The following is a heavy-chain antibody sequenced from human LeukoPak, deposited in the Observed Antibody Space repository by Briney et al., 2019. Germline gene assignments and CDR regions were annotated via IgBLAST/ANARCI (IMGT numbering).Heavy chain of an antibody. CDR2: IDWDDDK. CDR3: ARIRSVTTIDGMDV. J-gene: IGHJ6*02. D-gene: IGHD4-17*01. Sequence: ASGPTLMNPTQTVTLTCTFSGFSLRTSGMCVSWIRQPPGKALEWLARIDWDDDKYYSTSLKTRLTISKDTSKNQVVLTMTNMDPVDTATYYCARIRSVTTIDGMDVWGQGTTVTVSS. V-gene: IGHV2-70*11. CDR1: GFSLRTSGMC.